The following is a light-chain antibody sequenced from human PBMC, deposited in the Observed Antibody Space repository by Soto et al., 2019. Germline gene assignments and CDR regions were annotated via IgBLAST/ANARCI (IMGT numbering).Light chain of an antibody. J-gene: IGKJ1*01. CDR2: WAS. CDR1: QSVLYSSNNKNF. Sequence: IVLTQSPDSLAVSVGERATINCKSSQSVLYSSNNKNFLAWYQLKPGQPPKLLIYWASVRKSGVPDRFSGSGSGTDFTLTISGLQAEDVAIYYCQQYYSAPWTFGQGTKVEIK. CDR3: QQYYSAPWT. V-gene: IGKV4-1*01.